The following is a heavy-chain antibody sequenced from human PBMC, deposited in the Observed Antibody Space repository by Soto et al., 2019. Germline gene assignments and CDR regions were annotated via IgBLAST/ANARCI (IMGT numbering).Heavy chain of an antibody. CDR2: INLNSGGT. D-gene: IGHD6-13*01. CDR1: GDTFTGYY. CDR3: ARGAAAWWFDS. J-gene: IGHJ5*01. Sequence: ASVKVSCKACGDTFTGYYMDWVRQAPGQGLEWMGRINLNSGGTKYAQKFQGWVTMTRDTSISTAYMEVSRLTSDDTAVYYCARGAAAWWFDSWGQGTLVTVSS. V-gene: IGHV1-2*04.